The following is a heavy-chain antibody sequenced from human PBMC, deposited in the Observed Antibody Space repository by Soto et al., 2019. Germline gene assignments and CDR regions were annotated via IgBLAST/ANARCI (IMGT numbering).Heavy chain of an antibody. CDR3: AREEVAYYDSGSYNWFDP. J-gene: IGHJ5*02. CDR1: GGSISSGGYY. CDR2: IYYSGST. D-gene: IGHD3-10*01. Sequence: QVQLQESGPGLVKPSQTLSLTCTVSGGSISSGGYYWSWIRQYPGKGLEWIGYIYYSGSTYYNPSLKSRVTISVDTSNNQFSLKLRFVTAADTALYYCAREEVAYYDSGSYNWFDPWGQGILVTVSS. V-gene: IGHV4-31*03.